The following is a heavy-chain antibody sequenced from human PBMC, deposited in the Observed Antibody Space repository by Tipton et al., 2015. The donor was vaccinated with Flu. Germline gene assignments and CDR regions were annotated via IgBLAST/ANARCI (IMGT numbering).Heavy chain of an antibody. CDR3: ARGNWGGAFDT. CDR2: IHHTGKT. J-gene: IGHJ3*02. Sequence: TLSLTCIVSGDYISDYYWNWIRQSPGGGLGWLGYIHHTGKTNPNPSLKSRLTVSVDTSRNQFSLTLNSVTAADTAVYFCARGNWGGAFDTWGQGTMVTVSS. D-gene: IGHD7-27*01. V-gene: IGHV4-59*01. CDR1: GDYISDYY.